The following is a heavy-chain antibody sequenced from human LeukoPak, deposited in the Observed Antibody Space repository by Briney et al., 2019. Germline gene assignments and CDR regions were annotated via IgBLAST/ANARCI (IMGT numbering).Heavy chain of an antibody. CDR2: INHSGST. D-gene: IGHD6-19*01. V-gene: IGHV4-34*01. CDR3: ARSGGWYEWFDP. J-gene: IGHJ5*02. CDR1: GGSFSGYY. Sequence: SETLSLTCAVYGGSFSGYYWSWIRQPPGKGLEWIGEINHSGSTNYNPSLKSRVTISVDTSKNQFSLKLSSVTAADTAVYYCARSGGWYEWFDPWGQGTLVTVSS.